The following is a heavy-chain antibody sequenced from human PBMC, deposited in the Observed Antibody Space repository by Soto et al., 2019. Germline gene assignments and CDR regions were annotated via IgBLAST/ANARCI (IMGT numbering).Heavy chain of an antibody. CDR3: ARHYDFWSGYYTDQGLDY. D-gene: IGHD3-3*01. Sequence: GGSLRLSCAASGFTFSSYWMSWVRQAPGKGLEWVANIKQDGSEKYYVDSVKGRFTISRDNAKNSLYLQMNSLRAEDTAVYYCARHYDFWSGYYTDQGLDYWGQGTLVTVSS. V-gene: IGHV3-7*01. CDR2: IKQDGSEK. CDR1: GFTFSSYW. J-gene: IGHJ4*02.